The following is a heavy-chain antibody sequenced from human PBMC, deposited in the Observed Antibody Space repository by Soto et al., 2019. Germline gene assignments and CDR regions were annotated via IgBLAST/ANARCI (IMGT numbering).Heavy chain of an antibody. D-gene: IGHD6-13*01. CDR2: ISYDGSNK. CDR3: ARDTIAAAGPLYYYYGMDV. J-gene: IGHJ6*02. Sequence: GGSLRLSCAASGFTFSSYAIHWVRQAPGKGLEWVAVISYDGSNKYYADSVKGRFTISRDNSKNTLYLQMNSLRAEDAAVYYCARDTIAAAGPLYYYYGMDVWGQGTTVTVSS. CDR1: GFTFSSYA. V-gene: IGHV3-30*04.